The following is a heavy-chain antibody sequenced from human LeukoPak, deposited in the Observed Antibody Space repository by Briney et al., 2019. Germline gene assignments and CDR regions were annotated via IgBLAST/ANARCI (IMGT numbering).Heavy chain of an antibody. V-gene: IGHV7-4-1*02. CDR1: GYTLTSYA. CDR3: ARDPGYGVFTPLDFDY. CDR2: INTNTGNP. J-gene: IGHJ4*02. D-gene: IGHD5/OR15-5a*01. Sequence: ASVKVSCKASGYTLTSYAMNWVRQAPGQGLEWMGWINTNTGNPTYAQGFTGRFVFSLDTSISTAYLQISSLKAEDTAVYYCARDPGYGVFTPLDFDYWGQGTLVTVSS.